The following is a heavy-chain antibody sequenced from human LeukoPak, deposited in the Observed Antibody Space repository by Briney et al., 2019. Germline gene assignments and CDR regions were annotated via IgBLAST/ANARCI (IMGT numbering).Heavy chain of an antibody. J-gene: IGHJ4*02. CDR3: ARDMTSNY. CDR1: GFTFSSYS. V-gene: IGHV3-21*01. D-gene: IGHD4-11*01. CDR2: ISTSSTYI. Sequence: GGSLRLSCAASGFTFSSYSMNWVRQAPGKGLEWVSSISTSSTYIYYADSVKGRFTISRDNAKNSLYLQMNSPRAEDTAVYYCARDMTSNYWGQGTLVTVSS.